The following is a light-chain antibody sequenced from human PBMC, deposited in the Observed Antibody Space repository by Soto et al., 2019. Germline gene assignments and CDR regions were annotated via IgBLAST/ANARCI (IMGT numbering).Light chain of an antibody. Sequence: QSVLTQPASVSGSTGQSITISCTGTSSDVGDNNYVSWYQQHPGKAPKLMIYDVTHRPSGISNRFSGSKSGNTASLTISGLQAEDEDDYYCSSYTSSSTLYVFGTGTKLTVL. CDR1: SSDVGDNNY. V-gene: IGLV2-14*01. CDR3: SSYTSSSTLYV. CDR2: DVT. J-gene: IGLJ1*01.